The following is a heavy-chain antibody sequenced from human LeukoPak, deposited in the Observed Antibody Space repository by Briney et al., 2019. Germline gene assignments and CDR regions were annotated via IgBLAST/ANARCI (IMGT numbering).Heavy chain of an antibody. V-gene: IGHV3-48*01. CDR2: ISSSSSTI. CDR1: GFTFSSYS. CDR3: ARGSHCSGGSCYWTWFDP. Sequence: GGSLRLSCAASGFTFSSYSMNWVRQAPGKGLEWVSYISSSSSTIYYADSVKGRFTISRDNAKNSLYLQMNSLRAEDTAVYYCARGSHCSGGSCYWTWFDPWGQGTLVTVSS. J-gene: IGHJ5*02. D-gene: IGHD2-15*01.